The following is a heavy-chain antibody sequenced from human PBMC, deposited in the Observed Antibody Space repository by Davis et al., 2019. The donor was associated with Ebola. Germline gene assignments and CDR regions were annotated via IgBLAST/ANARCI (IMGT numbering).Heavy chain of an antibody. D-gene: IGHD5-12*01. V-gene: IGHV3-30*18. CDR2: ISYDGRNK. J-gene: IGHJ4*02. CDR1: GFTFKTFG. CDR3: AKDHRFIVAAVTGLDY. Sequence: GGSLRLSCAASGFTFKTFGMNWVRQAPGKGLAWVAVISYDGRNKFYADSVKGRFTISRDNSKNTVYLQMDSLRAEDTAVYFCAKDHRFIVAAVTGLDYWGQGTPVTVSS.